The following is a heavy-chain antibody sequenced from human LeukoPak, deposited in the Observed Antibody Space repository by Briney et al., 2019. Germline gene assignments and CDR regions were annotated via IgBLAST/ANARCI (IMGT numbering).Heavy chain of an antibody. CDR3: ARSIAARPFDY. J-gene: IGHJ4*02. CDR1: GGTFTSYA. Sequence: ASVKVSCKASGGTFTSYAISWVRQAPGQGLEWMGGIIPIFGTANYAQKFQGRVTITADKSTSTAYMELSSLRSEDTAVYYCARSIAARPFDYWGQGTLVTVSS. CDR2: IIPIFGTA. D-gene: IGHD6-6*01. V-gene: IGHV1-69*06.